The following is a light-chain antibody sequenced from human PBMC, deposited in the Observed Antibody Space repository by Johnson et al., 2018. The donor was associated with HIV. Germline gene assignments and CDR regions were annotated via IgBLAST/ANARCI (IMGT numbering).Light chain of an antibody. CDR1: SSNIGNNY. Sequence: QSVLTQPPSVSAAPGQKVTISCSGSSSNIGNNYVSWYQQLPGTAPKLLIYDNNKRPSGIPDRFSGSKSGTSATPGITGLQTGDEADYYCGTWDSSLSASYVFGTGTKVTVL. CDR2: DNN. J-gene: IGLJ1*01. CDR3: GTWDSSLSASYV. V-gene: IGLV1-51*01.